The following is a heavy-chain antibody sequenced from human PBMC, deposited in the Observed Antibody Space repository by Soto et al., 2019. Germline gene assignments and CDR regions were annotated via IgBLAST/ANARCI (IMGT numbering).Heavy chain of an antibody. CDR3: AREAFGWLRLVDY. CDR2: INPSSGST. V-gene: IGHV1-46*01. J-gene: IGHJ4*02. CDR1: GYTFTSYY. Sequence: ASVKVSYKASGYTFTSYYMHWVRQAPGQGLEWMGRINPSSGSTSYAQKFQGRVTMTTDTSTSTAYMELRSLRSDDTAVYYCAREAFGWLRLVDYWGQGTLVTVSS. D-gene: IGHD5-12*01.